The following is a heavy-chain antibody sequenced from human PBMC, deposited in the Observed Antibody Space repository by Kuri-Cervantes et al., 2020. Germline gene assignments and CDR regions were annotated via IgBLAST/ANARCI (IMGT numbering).Heavy chain of an antibody. CDR3: ARVLGYCSSTSCYSYYYYYGMDV. V-gene: IGHV7-4-1*01. CDR1: GYTFTSYA. D-gene: IGHD2-2*01. J-gene: IGHJ6*02. Sequence: ASVKVSCKASGYTFTSYAMNWVRQAPGQGLEWMGWINTNTGNPTYAQGFTGRFVFSLDTSVSTAYLQICSLKAEDTAVYYCARVLGYCSSTSCYSYYYYYGMDVWGQGTTVTVSS. CDR2: INTNTGNP.